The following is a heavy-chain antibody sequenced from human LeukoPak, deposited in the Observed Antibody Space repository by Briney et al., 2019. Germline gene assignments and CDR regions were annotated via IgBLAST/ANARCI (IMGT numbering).Heavy chain of an antibody. V-gene: IGHV5-51*01. D-gene: IGHD3-3*01. J-gene: IGHJ5*02. Sequence: GESLKISCKGSGYSFTSYWIGWVRQMPGKGLEWMGIIYPGDSDTRYSPSFQGQVTISADKSISTAYLQWSSLKASDTAMYYCARQYYDFWSGYTQRNWFDPWGQGTLVTVPS. CDR3: ARQYYDFWSGYTQRNWFDP. CDR2: IYPGDSDT. CDR1: GYSFTSYW.